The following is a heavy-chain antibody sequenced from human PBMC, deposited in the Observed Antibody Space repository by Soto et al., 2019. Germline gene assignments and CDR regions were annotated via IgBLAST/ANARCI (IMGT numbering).Heavy chain of an antibody. V-gene: IGHV4-34*01. CDR3: ARGILTGYYIVRLRGFWFDP. Sequence: KSSETLSLTCAVYGGSFSGYYWSWIRQPPGKGLEWIGEINHSGSTNYNPSLKSRVTISVDTSKNQFSPKLSSVTAADTAVYYCARGILTGYYIVRLRGFWFDPWGQGTLVTVSS. J-gene: IGHJ5*02. D-gene: IGHD3-9*01. CDR2: INHSGST. CDR1: GGSFSGYY.